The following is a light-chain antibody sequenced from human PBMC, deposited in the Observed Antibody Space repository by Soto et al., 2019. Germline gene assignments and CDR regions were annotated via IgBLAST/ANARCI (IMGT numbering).Light chain of an antibody. Sequence: QSALTQPASVSGSPGQWITISCTGTSSDVGGYKYVSWYQQHPGKAPKLMIYDIRNRPSGVSNRFSGSKSGNTASLTISGLLAEDEADYYCSSYTSSSTRVFGTGSKLTVL. V-gene: IGLV2-14*03. CDR3: SSYTSSSTRV. J-gene: IGLJ1*01. CDR1: SSDVGGYKY. CDR2: DIR.